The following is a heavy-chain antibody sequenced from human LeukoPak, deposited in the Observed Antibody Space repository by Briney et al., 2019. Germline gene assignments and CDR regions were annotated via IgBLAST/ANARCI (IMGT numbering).Heavy chain of an antibody. CDR2: IKQDGSEK. V-gene: IGHV3-7*01. CDR3: ARGAYSSGWPVFDY. J-gene: IGHJ4*02. D-gene: IGHD6-19*01. CDR1: GFTFSSYW. Sequence: GGSLRLSCAASGFTFSSYWMSWVRQAPGKGLKWVANIKQDGSEKYYVDSVKGRFTISRDNAKNSLYLQMNSLRAEDTAVYYCARGAYSSGWPVFDYWGQGTLVTVSS.